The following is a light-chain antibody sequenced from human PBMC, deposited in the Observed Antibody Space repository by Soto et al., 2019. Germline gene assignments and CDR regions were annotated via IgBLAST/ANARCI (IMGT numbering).Light chain of an antibody. CDR3: QQRTESYT. Sequence: EIVLTQSPVTLSLSPGERATLSCRASQSVSSSLAWYQQKPGQAPRLLFYDASIRATGIPARFSGSGSGTDFTLTISSLEPEDFAVYYCQQRTESYTFGQGTKLEIK. V-gene: IGKV3-11*01. CDR2: DAS. J-gene: IGKJ2*01. CDR1: QSVSSS.